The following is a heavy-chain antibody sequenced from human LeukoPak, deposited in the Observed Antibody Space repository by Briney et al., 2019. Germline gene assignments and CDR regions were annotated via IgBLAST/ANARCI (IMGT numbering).Heavy chain of an antibody. CDR3: ASMKYDILTGYYLNYFDY. CDR1: GGSFSGYY. Sequence: KASETLSLTCAVYGGSFSGYYWSWIRQPPGKGLEWIGEINHSGSTNYNPSLKSRVTISVDTFKNQFSLKLSSVTAADTAVYYCASMKYDILTGYYLNYFDYWGQGTLVTVSS. V-gene: IGHV4-34*01. CDR2: INHSGST. J-gene: IGHJ4*02. D-gene: IGHD3-9*01.